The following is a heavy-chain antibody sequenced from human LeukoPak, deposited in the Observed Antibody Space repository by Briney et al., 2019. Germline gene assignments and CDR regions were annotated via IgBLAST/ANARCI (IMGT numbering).Heavy chain of an antibody. D-gene: IGHD2-15*01. CDR3: ALSDGLFVVVEPKAFDI. V-gene: IGHV4-34*01. CDR1: GGSFSGYY. CDR2: INHSGST. J-gene: IGHJ3*02. Sequence: PSETLSLTCAVYGGSFSGYYWSWIRQPPGKGLEWIGEINHSGSTNYNPSLKSRVTISVDTSKNQFSLKLSSVTAADTAVYYCALSDGLFVVVEPKAFDIWGQGTMVTVSS.